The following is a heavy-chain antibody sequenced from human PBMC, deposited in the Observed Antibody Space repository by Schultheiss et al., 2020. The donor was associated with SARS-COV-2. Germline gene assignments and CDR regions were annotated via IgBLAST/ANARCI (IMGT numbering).Heavy chain of an antibody. Sequence: SETLSLTCTVSGGSISSYYWSWIRQPPGKGLEWIGSIYTSGSTNYNPSLKSRVTISVDTSKNQFSLKLSSVTAADTAVYYCARDALVGATDYWGQGTLVTVSS. CDR1: GGSISSYY. V-gene: IGHV4-4*07. J-gene: IGHJ4*02. D-gene: IGHD1-26*01. CDR2: IYTSGST. CDR3: ARDALVGATDY.